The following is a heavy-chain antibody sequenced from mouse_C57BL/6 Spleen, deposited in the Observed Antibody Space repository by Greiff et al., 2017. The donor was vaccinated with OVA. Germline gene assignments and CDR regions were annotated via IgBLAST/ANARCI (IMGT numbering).Heavy chain of an antibody. D-gene: IGHD2-4*01. Sequence: QVQLQQPGAELVKPGASVKLSCKASGYTFTSYWMQWVKQRPGQGLEWIGEIDPSDSYTNYNQKFKGKATLTVDTSSSTAYMQLSSLTSEDSAVYYCARGDYDYAMDYWGQGTSVTVSS. V-gene: IGHV1-50*01. CDR3: ARGDYDYAMDY. CDR1: GYTFTSYW. CDR2: IDPSDSYT. J-gene: IGHJ4*01.